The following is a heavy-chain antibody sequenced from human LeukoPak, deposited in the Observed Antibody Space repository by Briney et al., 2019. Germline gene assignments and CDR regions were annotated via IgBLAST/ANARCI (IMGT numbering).Heavy chain of an antibody. CDR3: ARDMNGLT. D-gene: IGHD1-1*01. Sequence: GSLRLSCATSGFIFGNYRMHWVRQAPGKGLVWVSRINSDGNGTDYAESVKGRFTISRDDAKNTLYLHMSSLRVEDTAVYYCARDMNGLTWGQGTLVTVSS. CDR1: GFIFGNYR. CDR2: INSDGNGT. J-gene: IGHJ5*02. V-gene: IGHV3-74*01.